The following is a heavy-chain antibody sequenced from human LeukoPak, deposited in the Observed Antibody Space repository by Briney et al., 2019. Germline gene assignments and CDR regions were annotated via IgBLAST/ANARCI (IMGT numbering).Heavy chain of an antibody. Sequence: PGGSLRLSCAASGFTFSSYAMSWVRQAPGKGLEWVSAISGSGGSTYYADSVKGRFTISRDNSKNTLYLQMNSLRAEDTAVYYCAKHTIFGVVYQSYLDYWGQGTLVTVSS. V-gene: IGHV3-23*01. CDR3: AKHTIFGVVYQSYLDY. D-gene: IGHD3-3*01. CDR2: ISGSGGST. CDR1: GFTFSSYA. J-gene: IGHJ4*02.